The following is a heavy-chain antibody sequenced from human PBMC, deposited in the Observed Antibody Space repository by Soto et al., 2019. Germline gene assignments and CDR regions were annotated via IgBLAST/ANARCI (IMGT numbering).Heavy chain of an antibody. CDR2: ISYDGSNK. D-gene: IGHD6-13*01. CDR3: ARDRGYSSSCCAYGYSYYYGMDV. J-gene: IGHJ6*02. CDR1: GFTFSSYA. V-gene: IGHV3-30-3*01. Sequence: QVQLVESGGGVVQPGRSLRLSCAASGFTFSSYAMHWVRQAPGKGLEWVAVISYDGSNKYYADSVKGRITISRDNSKNTMYLQMNSLRAEDTAVYYCARDRGYSSSCCAYGYSYYYGMDVWGQGTMVTVSS.